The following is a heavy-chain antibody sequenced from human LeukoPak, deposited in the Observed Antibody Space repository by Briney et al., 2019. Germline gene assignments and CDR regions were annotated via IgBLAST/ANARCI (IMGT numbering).Heavy chain of an antibody. D-gene: IGHD3-10*01. Sequence: GGSLRLSCAASGFTFSSYEMNWVRQAPGKGLEWVSYISSSGSTIYYADSVKGRFTISRHNSKNTLYLQMNSLRAEDTAVYYCARDRPLLWFGELWGMDVWGQGTTVTVSS. CDR3: ARDRPLLWFGELWGMDV. CDR2: ISSSGSTI. V-gene: IGHV3-48*03. CDR1: GFTFSSYE. J-gene: IGHJ6*02.